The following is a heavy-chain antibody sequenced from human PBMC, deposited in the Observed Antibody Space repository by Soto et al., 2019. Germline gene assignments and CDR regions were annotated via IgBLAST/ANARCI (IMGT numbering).Heavy chain of an antibody. CDR1: GGFISSGGYY. J-gene: IGHJ4*02. Sequence: SETLSLTCTVSGGFISSGGYYWSWIRQHPGKGLEWIGYFHYSGITNYNPSLKSRVTMSLDTSKNQFSLKLSSVSAADTAIYYCARGASNWQYFDYWGQGALVTVSS. CDR2: FHYSGIT. V-gene: IGHV4-61*08. CDR3: ARGASNWQYFDY. D-gene: IGHD4-4*01.